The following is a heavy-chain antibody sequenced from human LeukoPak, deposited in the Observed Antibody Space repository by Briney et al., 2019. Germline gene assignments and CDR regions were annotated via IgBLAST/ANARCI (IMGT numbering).Heavy chain of an antibody. CDR3: ARRTVTHNYYYYYYMDV. D-gene: IGHD4-17*01. J-gene: IGHJ6*03. Sequence: KPAETLSLTCTVSGGSISSYYWSWIRQPPGKGLEWIGYIYYSGSTNYNPSLKSRVTISVDTSKNQFSLKLSSVTAAHTAVYYCARRTVTHNYYYYYYMDVWGKGTTVTVSS. CDR1: GGSISSYY. V-gene: IGHV4-59*01. CDR2: IYYSGST.